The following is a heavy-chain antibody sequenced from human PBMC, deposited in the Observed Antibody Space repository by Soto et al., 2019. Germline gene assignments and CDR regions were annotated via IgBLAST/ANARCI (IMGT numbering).Heavy chain of an antibody. J-gene: IGHJ4*02. CDR1: GFTFSSYS. V-gene: IGHV3-48*01. CDR3: ARVGITMVRGGYDY. CDR2: ISSSSSTI. Sequence: EVQLVESGGGLVQPGGSLRLSCAASGFTFSSYSMNWVRQAPGKGLEWVSYISSSSSTIYYADSVKGRFTISRDNAKNSLYLQMNSLRAEDTAVYYCARVGITMVRGGYDYWGQGSLVPVSS. D-gene: IGHD3-10*01.